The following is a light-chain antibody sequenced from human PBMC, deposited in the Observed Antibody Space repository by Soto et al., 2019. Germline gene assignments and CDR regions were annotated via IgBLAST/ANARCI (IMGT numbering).Light chain of an antibody. J-gene: IGLJ7*01. CDR3: AAWDDSLSGAV. CDR1: SSNIGSNY. CDR2: RNN. V-gene: IGLV1-47*01. Sequence: HSVLTQPPSASGTPGQRVTISCSGSSSNIGSNYVYWYQQLPGTAPKLLIYRNNQRPSGVPDRFSGSKSGTSASLAISGLRSEDEADYYCAAWDDSLSGAVFGRGTQLIVL.